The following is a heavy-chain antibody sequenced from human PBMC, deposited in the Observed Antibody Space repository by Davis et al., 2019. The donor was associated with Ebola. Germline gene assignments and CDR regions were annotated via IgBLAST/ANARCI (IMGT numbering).Heavy chain of an antibody. Sequence: GESLKISCKGSGYSFTSYWISWVRQMPGKGLEWMGRIDPSDSYTNYSPSFQGHVTISADKSISTAYLQWSSLKASDTAMYYCARSLNGPVYYYGMDVWGQGTTVTVSS. J-gene: IGHJ6*02. V-gene: IGHV5-10-1*01. CDR3: ARSLNGPVYYYGMDV. CDR2: IDPSDSYT. CDR1: GYSFTSYW.